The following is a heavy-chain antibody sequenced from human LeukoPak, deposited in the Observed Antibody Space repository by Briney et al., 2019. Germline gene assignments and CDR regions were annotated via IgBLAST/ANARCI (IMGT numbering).Heavy chain of an antibody. CDR3: ARGLNGYSGYDPSRHSYYYYYMDV. CDR2: INTNTGNP. D-gene: IGHD5-12*01. Sequence: ASVKVSCKASGYTFTDYYMHWVRQAPGQGLEWMGWINTNTGNPTYAQGFTGRFVFSLDTSVSTAYLQISSLKAEDTAVYYCARGLNGYSGYDPSRHSYYYYYMDVWGKGTTVTVSS. V-gene: IGHV7-4-1*02. J-gene: IGHJ6*03. CDR1: GYTFTDYY.